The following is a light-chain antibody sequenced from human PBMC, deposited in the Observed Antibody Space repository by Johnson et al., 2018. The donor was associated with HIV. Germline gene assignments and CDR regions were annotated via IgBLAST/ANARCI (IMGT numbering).Light chain of an antibody. Sequence: QSVLTQPPSVSAAPGQRVNISCSGHSSNIENYFVSWYQQLPGAAPRLLIYEDYKRPSGIPDRFSGYKSGATATLGITGLQTGDEADYYCGIWDASLSPLYVFGSGTTITVL. V-gene: IGLV1-51*02. CDR2: EDY. J-gene: IGLJ1*01. CDR3: GIWDASLSPLYV. CDR1: SSNIENYF.